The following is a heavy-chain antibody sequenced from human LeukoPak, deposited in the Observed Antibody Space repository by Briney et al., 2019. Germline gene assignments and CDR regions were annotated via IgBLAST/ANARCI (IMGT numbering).Heavy chain of an antibody. Sequence: GGSLRLSCAASGFTFDDYGMSWVRQAPGRGLEWVSGISWNGGSTGYADSVKGRFTISRDNAKNSLYLQMNSLRAEDTALYYCAKGISMVRGVIRGPDYWGQGTLVTVSS. V-gene: IGHV3-20*04. CDR2: ISWNGGST. D-gene: IGHD3-10*01. J-gene: IGHJ4*02. CDR3: AKGISMVRGVIRGPDY. CDR1: GFTFDDYG.